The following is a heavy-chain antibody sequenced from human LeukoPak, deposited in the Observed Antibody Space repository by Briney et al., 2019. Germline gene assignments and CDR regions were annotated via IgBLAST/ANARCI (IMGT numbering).Heavy chain of an antibody. V-gene: IGHV3-33*01. J-gene: IGHJ6*02. CDR3: ARESRTATIFFFDYGMDV. D-gene: IGHD1-26*01. Sequence: PGGSLRLSCAASGFTFSSYGMPWVRQAPGKGLEWVAVIWYDGSNKYYADSVKGRFTISRDNSKNTLYLQMNSLRAEDTAVYYCARESRTATIFFFDYGMDVWGQGTTVTVSS. CDR1: GFTFSSYG. CDR2: IWYDGSNK.